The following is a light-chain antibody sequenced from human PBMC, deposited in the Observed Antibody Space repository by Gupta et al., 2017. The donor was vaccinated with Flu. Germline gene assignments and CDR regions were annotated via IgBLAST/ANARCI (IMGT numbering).Light chain of an antibody. V-gene: IGKV3-20*01. CDR2: GAS. J-gene: IGKJ1*01. CDR3: QHKSSSPCP. CDR1: QSVSSSY. Sequence: EIVLTQSPGTLSLSPGERATLSCRARQSVSSSYLAWYQQKPGQAPRLLIYGASSRATGVPDRFSGSGSGTEFTLTISRREPEDFAVYYCQHKSSSPCPFGQGTKVEIK.